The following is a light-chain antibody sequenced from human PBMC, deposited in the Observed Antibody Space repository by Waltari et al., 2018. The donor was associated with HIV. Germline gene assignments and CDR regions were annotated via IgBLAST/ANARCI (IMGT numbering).Light chain of an antibody. CDR2: SNN. J-gene: IGLJ3*02. CDR3: AAWDDSLSGWV. V-gene: IGLV1-47*01. CDR1: SSNIGSHD. Sequence: QSVLTQPPSTSGTPGQRVTISCSGSSSNIGSHDVYWYQQLPGTAPKLHIYSNNQRPSGVPVRFSGAKAGTSASLAISGLRSEDEADYYCAAWDDSLSGWVFGGGTKLTVL.